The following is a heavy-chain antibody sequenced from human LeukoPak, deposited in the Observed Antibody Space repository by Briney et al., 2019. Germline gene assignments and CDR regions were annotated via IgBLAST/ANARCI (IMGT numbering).Heavy chain of an antibody. CDR3: ARALRHYYYDSSGYYLGY. CDR1: GFTLSNYA. Sequence: GGSLRLSCAASGFTLSNYAMTWVRQAPGKGLEWVSSITGSGALTYYADSVKGRFTISKDNAMDTLFLQMNSLRADDTAVYYCARALRHYYYDSSGYYLGYWGQGTLVTVSS. V-gene: IGHV3-23*01. D-gene: IGHD3-22*01. J-gene: IGHJ4*02. CDR2: ITGSGALT.